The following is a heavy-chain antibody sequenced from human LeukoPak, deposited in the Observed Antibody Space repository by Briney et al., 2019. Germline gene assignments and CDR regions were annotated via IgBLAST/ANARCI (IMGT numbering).Heavy chain of an antibody. CDR2: ISYDGSNK. CDR3: ADYYGSGSS. V-gene: IGHV3-30*19. J-gene: IGHJ4*02. D-gene: IGHD3-10*01. CDR1: GFTFSSYG. Sequence: GGSLRLSCAASGFTFSSYGMHWVRQAPGKGLEWVAVISYDGSNKYYADSVKGRFTISRDNSKNTLYLQMNSLRAEDTAVYYCADYYGSGSSGGQGTLVTVSS.